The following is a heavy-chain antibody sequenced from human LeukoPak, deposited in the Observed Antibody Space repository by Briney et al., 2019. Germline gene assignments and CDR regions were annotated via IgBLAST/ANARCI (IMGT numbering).Heavy chain of an antibody. J-gene: IGHJ6*03. CDR1: GGSISSYY. V-gene: IGHV4-4*07. D-gene: IGHD3-10*01. Sequence: SETLSLXCTVSGGSISSYYWSWIRQPAGKGLEWIGRIYTCGSTNYNPSLKSRVTISVDTSKNQFSLKLSSVTAADTAVYYCARAMVRGVKGYYYYYMDVWGKGTTVTVSS. CDR2: IYTCGST. CDR3: ARAMVRGVKGYYYYYMDV.